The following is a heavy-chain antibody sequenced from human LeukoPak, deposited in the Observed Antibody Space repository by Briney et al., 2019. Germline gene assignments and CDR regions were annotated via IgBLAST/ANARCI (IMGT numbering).Heavy chain of an antibody. V-gene: IGHV5-51*01. J-gene: IGHJ5*02. CDR3: ARPLFGSGSYYTRLDP. Sequence: GESLKISCKASGSSFTSYWIGWVRQMPGKGLEWMGIIHPGDSDTRYSPSFQGQVTISADKSISTAYLQWSSLKASDTAMYYCARPLFGSGSYYTRLDPWGQGTLVTVSS. D-gene: IGHD3-10*01. CDR2: IHPGDSDT. CDR1: GSSFTSYW.